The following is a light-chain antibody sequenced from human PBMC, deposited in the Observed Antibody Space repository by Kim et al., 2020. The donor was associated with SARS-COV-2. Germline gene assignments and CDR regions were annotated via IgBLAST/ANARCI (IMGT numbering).Light chain of an antibody. J-gene: IGKJ3*01. Sequence: LSPGERASLSCRASQSVSSPYLAWYQQKPGHAPRLLIYGASSRATGIPDRFSGSGFGTDFTLTISRLEAEDFAVYYCQYYNTSVTFGPGTKVDVK. CDR3: QYYNTSVT. V-gene: IGKV3-20*01. CDR1: QSVSSPY. CDR2: GAS.